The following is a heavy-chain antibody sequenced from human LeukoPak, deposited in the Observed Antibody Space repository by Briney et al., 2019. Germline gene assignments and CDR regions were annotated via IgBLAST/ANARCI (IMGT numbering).Heavy chain of an antibody. CDR1: GFSFSIHW. D-gene: IGHD1-26*01. CDR3: ARASEVGISSRPFDS. Sequence: PGGSLRLSCAASGFSFSIHWMSWVRQGPGKGLEWIGHIYYSGSTAYNPSLKSRVAISVDTSGNHFSLNLTSVTAADTAVYYCARASEVGISSRPFDSWGQGIPVTVSS. CDR2: IYYSGST. J-gene: IGHJ4*02. V-gene: IGHV4-59*11.